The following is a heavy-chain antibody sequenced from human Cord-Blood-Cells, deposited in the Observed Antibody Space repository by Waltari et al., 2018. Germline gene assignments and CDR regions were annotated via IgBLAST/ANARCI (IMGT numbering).Heavy chain of an antibody. Sequence: EVQLVESGGGLVQPGGSMRLSCGASGFTFSSYEMNWVRQAPGKGLEWVSYISSSGSTIYYADSVKGRFTISRDNAKNSLYLQMNSLRAEDTAVYYCARVGANDAFDIWGQGTMVTVSS. CDR1: GFTFSSYE. D-gene: IGHD1-26*01. CDR2: ISSSGSTI. CDR3: ARVGANDAFDI. V-gene: IGHV3-48*03. J-gene: IGHJ3*02.